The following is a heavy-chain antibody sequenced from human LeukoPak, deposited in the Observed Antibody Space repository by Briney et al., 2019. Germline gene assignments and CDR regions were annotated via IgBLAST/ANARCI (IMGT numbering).Heavy chain of an antibody. CDR1: GGSISNSSYY. CDR2: MHYSGST. CDR3: ARAARQGFTMIVVPFFYFDL. V-gene: IGHV4-39*07. D-gene: IGHD3-22*01. Sequence: SDILSLTCTISGGSISNSSYYCGWIHQPPGKGLVSLGRMHYSGSTYYNPSLKSRATISVDTSKNQFSLKLSSVTAADSAVYYCARAARQGFTMIVVPFFYFDLWGRGTLVTVSS. J-gene: IGHJ2*01.